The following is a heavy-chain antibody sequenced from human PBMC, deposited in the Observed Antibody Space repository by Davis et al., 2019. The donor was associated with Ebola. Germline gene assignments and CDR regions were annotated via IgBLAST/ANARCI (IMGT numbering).Heavy chain of an antibody. Sequence: ASVKVSCKASGYTFTSYGISWVRQAPGQGLEWMGWISVYNGNTNYAQKLQGRATMTTDTSTSTAYMELRSLRSDDTAVYYCAGDVGYCSGGSCYSTAWFDPWGQGTLVTVSS. J-gene: IGHJ5*02. CDR3: AGDVGYCSGGSCYSTAWFDP. CDR2: ISVYNGNT. D-gene: IGHD2-15*01. V-gene: IGHV1-18*01. CDR1: GYTFTSYG.